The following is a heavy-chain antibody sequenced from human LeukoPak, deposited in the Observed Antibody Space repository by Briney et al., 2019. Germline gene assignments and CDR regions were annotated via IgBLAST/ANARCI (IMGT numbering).Heavy chain of an antibody. D-gene: IGHD5-12*01. J-gene: IGHJ4*02. CDR3: AKTGRYSGDYFDY. CDR2: ISGSGGNT. CDR1: GFTFSSYA. V-gene: IGHV3-23*01. Sequence: GGSLRLSCAASGFTFSSYAMSWVRQAPGKGLEWVSAISGSGGNTYYADSVKGRFTISRDNSKNTLYPQMNSLRAEDTAVYYCAKTGRYSGDYFDYWGQGTQVTVSS.